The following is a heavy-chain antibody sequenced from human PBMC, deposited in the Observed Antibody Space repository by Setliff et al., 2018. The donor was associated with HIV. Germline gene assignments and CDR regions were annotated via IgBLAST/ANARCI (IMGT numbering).Heavy chain of an antibody. V-gene: IGHV3-7*03. CDR3: LSDVDGANGGF. D-gene: IGHD2-8*01. CDR1: GLTFNRYW. CDR2: TKYDGSES. J-gene: IGHJ4*02. Sequence: GGSLRLSCVVPGLTFNRYWMSWVRQVPGKGLEWVSNTKYDGSESYYVDSVKGRFIASTDNAKNSLFLQMNSLKAEDTAVYYCLSDVDGANGGFWGQGSLVTVSS.